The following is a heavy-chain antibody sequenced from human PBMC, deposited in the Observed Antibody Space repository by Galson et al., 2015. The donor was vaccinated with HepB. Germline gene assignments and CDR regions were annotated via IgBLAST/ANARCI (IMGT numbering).Heavy chain of an antibody. CDR2: IYWNDDK. CDR3: AHGTTSPTGRYIMDV. D-gene: IGHD4-11*01. Sequence: PTLVKPTQTLTLPCTFSGFSLTTSGVGVGWNRQPPGKALEWLAVIYWNDDKRYRPSLKSRLTITTDTSKNQVVLTMTNMDPVDTATYYCAHGTTSPTGRYIMDVWGQGTTVTVSS. J-gene: IGHJ6*02. CDR1: GFSLTTSGVG. V-gene: IGHV2-5*01.